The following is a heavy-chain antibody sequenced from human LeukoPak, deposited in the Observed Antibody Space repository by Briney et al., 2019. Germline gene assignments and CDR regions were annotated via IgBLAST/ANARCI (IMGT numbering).Heavy chain of an antibody. D-gene: IGHD3-22*01. Sequence: ASVKVSCKASGYTFTDYYMHWVRQAPGQGLEWLGWINPNSGDTYYAQKFQGRVTMTRHTSISTAYMEPSRLRSDDTAIYYCARGDYYDSSSFRWWGQGTLVTVSS. V-gene: IGHV1-2*02. CDR2: INPNSGDT. CDR3: ARGDYYDSSSFRW. CDR1: GYTFTDYY. J-gene: IGHJ4*02.